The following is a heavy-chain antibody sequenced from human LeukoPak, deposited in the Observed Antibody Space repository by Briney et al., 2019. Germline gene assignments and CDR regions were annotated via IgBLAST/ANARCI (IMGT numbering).Heavy chain of an antibody. V-gene: IGHV5-51*01. Sequence: GESLKISCKGSGYSFTSYWIAWVRQMPGKGLEWMGIIYPGDSDTTYSPSFQGQVTISADKSISTAYLQWSSLKASDTAMYYCARRHSSRSLDYWGQGTLVTVSS. J-gene: IGHJ4*02. CDR2: IYPGDSDT. D-gene: IGHD6-13*01. CDR3: ARRHSSRSLDY. CDR1: GYSFTSYW.